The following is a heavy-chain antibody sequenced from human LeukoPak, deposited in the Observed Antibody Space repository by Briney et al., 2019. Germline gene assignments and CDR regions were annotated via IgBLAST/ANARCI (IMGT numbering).Heavy chain of an antibody. J-gene: IGHJ4*02. CDR2: ISYDGSNK. D-gene: IGHD3-22*01. V-gene: IGHV3-30*18. Sequence: PGGSLRLSCAASGFTFSSYGMHWVRQAPGKGLEWVAVISYDGSNKYYADSVKGRFTISRDNSKNTLYLQMNSLRAEDTAVYYCAKGFRRYDSSGYYPTDYWGQGTLVTVSS. CDR1: GFTFSSYG. CDR3: AKGFRRYDSSGYYPTDY.